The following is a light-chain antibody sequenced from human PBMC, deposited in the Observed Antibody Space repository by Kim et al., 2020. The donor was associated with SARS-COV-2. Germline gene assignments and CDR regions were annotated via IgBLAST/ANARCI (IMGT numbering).Light chain of an antibody. CDR3: QQYNKWPLT. J-gene: IGKJ1*01. Sequence: EIVMTQSPATLSVSPGERVTLSCRASQSVSSNLAWYQQKPGQAPRLLMYGPSTRATGIPARFSGSGSGTEFTLTISSLQSEDSVVYYCQQYNKWPLTFGQGTKVDIK. V-gene: IGKV3-15*01. CDR1: QSVSSN. CDR2: GPS.